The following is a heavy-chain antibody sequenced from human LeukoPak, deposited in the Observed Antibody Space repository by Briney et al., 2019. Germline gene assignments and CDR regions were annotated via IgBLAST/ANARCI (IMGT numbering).Heavy chain of an antibody. J-gene: IGHJ4*02. V-gene: IGHV4-30-2*01. CDR2: IYHSGST. CDR3: ARQRDTAMGLFDY. CDR1: GGSISSGGYS. D-gene: IGHD5-18*01. Sequence: SETLSLTCAVSGGSISSGGYSWSWIRQPPGTGLEWIGYIYHSGSTYYNPSLKSRVTISVDRSKNQFSLKLSSVTAADTAVYYCARQRDTAMGLFDYWGQGTLVTVSS.